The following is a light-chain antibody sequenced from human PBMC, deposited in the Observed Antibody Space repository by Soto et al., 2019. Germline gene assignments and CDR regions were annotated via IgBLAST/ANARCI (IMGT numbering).Light chain of an antibody. V-gene: IGKV3-11*01. CDR3: QGRSDWPPRLT. J-gene: IGKJ4*01. Sequence: EVVLTQSPATLSLSPGERATLSCRASESIGNYLAWYQQKLGQAPKLLIYDASHRAIGIPGRFSGDGSGTDFTLTISSLGPEDFAVYYCQGRSDWPPRLTFGGGTKVEIK. CDR2: DAS. CDR1: ESIGNY.